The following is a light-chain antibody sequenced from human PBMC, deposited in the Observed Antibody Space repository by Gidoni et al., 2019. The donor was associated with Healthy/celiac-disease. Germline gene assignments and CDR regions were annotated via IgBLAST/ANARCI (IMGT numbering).Light chain of an antibody. Sequence: QSALTQPASVSGSPGQSITISCTGTSSDVGSYNLVSWYQQHPGKAPKRMIYEVSKRHSGVSNRFSGSKSGNTASLTISGLQAEDEADYYCCSYAGSSIVVFGGGTKLTVL. CDR1: SSDVGSYNL. V-gene: IGLV2-23*02. CDR3: CSYAGSSIVV. J-gene: IGLJ2*01. CDR2: EVS.